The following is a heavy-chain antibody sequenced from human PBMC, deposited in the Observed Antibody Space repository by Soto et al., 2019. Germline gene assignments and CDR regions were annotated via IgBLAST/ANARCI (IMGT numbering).Heavy chain of an antibody. CDR3: ASVWTTVTNWFDP. J-gene: IGHJ5*02. Sequence: QVQLQESGPGLVKPSGTLSLTCAVSGGSINSTNWWSWVRQPPGKGLEWIGEIYHSGSTNYNPSLKRGVTIPVDKSKTQFSRTLSSVTAADTAVYYCASVWTTVTNWFDPWGQGTLVTVSS. CDR2: IYHSGST. D-gene: IGHD4-17*01. V-gene: IGHV4-4*02. CDR1: GGSINSTNW.